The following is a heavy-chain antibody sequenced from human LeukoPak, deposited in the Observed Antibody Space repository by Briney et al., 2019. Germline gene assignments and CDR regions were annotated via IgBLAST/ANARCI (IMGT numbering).Heavy chain of an antibody. D-gene: IGHD2-2*01. Sequence: ASVKVSCKAPGYTFTSYYMHWVRQAPGQGLEWMGIINPSGGSTSYAQRFQGRVTMTRDTSTSTVYMELSSLRSEDTAVYYCARGYCSSTSCYPSDYWGQGTLVTVSS. J-gene: IGHJ4*02. CDR2: INPSGGST. CDR3: ARGYCSSTSCYPSDY. V-gene: IGHV1-46*01. CDR1: GYTFTSYY.